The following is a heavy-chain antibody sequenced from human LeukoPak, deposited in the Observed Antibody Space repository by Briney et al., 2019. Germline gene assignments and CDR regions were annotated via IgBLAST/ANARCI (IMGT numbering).Heavy chain of an antibody. CDR1: GGSISSDGYY. D-gene: IGHD3-3*01. J-gene: IGHJ4*02. V-gene: IGHV4-31*03. CDR2: IYYSGST. CDR3: ATYYDFWSGCFDY. Sequence: SQTLSLTCTVSGGSISSDGYYWIWIPQHPGKGLEWIIYIYYSGSTYYNPSLKSRGTISVDTSKNQCSLKLSAVTAADTAVYYCATYYDFWSGCFDYWGQGTLVTVSS.